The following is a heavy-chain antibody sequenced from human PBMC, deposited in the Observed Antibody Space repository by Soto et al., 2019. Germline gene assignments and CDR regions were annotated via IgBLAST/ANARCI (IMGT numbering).Heavy chain of an antibody. V-gene: IGHV4-34*01. J-gene: IGHJ6*03. CDR1: GGSFSGYY. CDR3: ARVLYYYYMDV. Sequence: SETLSLTCAVYGGSFSGYYWSWIRQPPGKGLEWIGEINHSGSTNYNPSLKSRVTISVDTSKNQFSLKLSSVTAADTAVYYCARVLYYYYMDVWGKGTTVTVSS. CDR2: INHSGST.